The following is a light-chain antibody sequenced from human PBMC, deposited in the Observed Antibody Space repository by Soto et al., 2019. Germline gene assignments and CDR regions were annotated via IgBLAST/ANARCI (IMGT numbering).Light chain of an antibody. V-gene: IGKV3-20*01. J-gene: IGKJ2*01. CDR1: QSVSSSY. CDR3: QQYGSSPNT. Sequence: EIVLTQSPGTLSLSPGERATLSCRAGQSVSSSYLAWYQQQPGQAPRLLINGASSRATGIPDRFSGSGSGTDVTLTISRLEPEDLAVYYCQQYGSSPNTFGQGTTLEIK. CDR2: GAS.